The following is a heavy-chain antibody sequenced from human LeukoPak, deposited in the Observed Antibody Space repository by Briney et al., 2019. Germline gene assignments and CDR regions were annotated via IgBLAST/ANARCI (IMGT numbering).Heavy chain of an antibody. CDR2: ISSSGSTI. J-gene: IGHJ3*02. CDR1: GFTFSSYA. CDR3: ARQATIFDAFDI. V-gene: IGHV3-48*04. Sequence: HPGGSLRLSCAASGFTFSSYAMSWVRQAPGKGLEWVSYISSSGSTIYYADSVKGRFTISRDNAKNSLYLQMNSLRAEDTAVYYCARQATIFDAFDIWGQGTMVTVSS. D-gene: IGHD3-9*01.